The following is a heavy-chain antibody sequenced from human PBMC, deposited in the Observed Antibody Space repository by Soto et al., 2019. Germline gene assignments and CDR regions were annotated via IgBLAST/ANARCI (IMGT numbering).Heavy chain of an antibody. Sequence: GGSLRLSCAASGFTFSSYAMSCVRQAPGKVLEWVSAISGSGGSTYYADSVKGRFTISRDNSKNTLYLQMNSLRAEDTAVYYCAKGIAVALYNWFDPWGQGTLVTVSS. J-gene: IGHJ5*02. D-gene: IGHD6-19*01. CDR2: ISGSGGST. CDR1: GFTFSSYA. CDR3: AKGIAVALYNWFDP. V-gene: IGHV3-23*01.